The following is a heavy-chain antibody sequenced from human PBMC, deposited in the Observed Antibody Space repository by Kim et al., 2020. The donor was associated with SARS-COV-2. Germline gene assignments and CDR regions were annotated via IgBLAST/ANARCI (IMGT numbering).Heavy chain of an antibody. CDR3: AREGGGWSTNYFFDY. CDR2: TYYRSKWYN. CDR1: GDSVSSNSAA. D-gene: IGHD6-19*01. J-gene: IGHJ4*02. Sequence: SQTLSLTYAISGDSVSSNSAAWNWIRQSPSRGLEWLGKTYYRSKWYNTYAVSVKSRITINPDTSKNQFSLQLDSVTPEDTAVYFCAREGGGWSTNYFFDYWGQGTLVTVSS. V-gene: IGHV6-1*01.